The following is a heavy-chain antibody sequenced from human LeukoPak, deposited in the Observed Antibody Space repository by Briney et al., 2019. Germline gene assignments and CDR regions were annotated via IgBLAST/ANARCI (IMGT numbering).Heavy chain of an antibody. CDR1: GGSISSGDYC. CDR3: ARDTGVVRGVIVTVRHMGGDGMDV. V-gene: IGHV4-30-4*01. CDR2: IYCSGST. Sequence: SQTLSLSCTVSGGSISSGDYCWSWIRQPPGKGREWIRYIYCSGSTYDNPSLNSSVTIYIDTFKSQFSLKLSTVTGADTAVYYCARDTGVVRGVIVTVRHMGGDGMDVWGQGTMVTVSS. J-gene: IGHJ6*02. D-gene: IGHD3-10*01.